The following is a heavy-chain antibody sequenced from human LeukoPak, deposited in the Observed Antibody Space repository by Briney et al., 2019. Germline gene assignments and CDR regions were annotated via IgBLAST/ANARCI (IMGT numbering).Heavy chain of an antibody. Sequence: PSETLSLTCTVSGGSISSSSYYWGWIRQPPGKGLEWIGSIYYSGSTYYNPSLKSRVTISVDTSKNQFSLKLSSVTAADTAVYYCARGPTLNYYDSSGYYRFDYWGQGTLVTVSS. D-gene: IGHD3-22*01. CDR3: ARGPTLNYYDSSGYYRFDY. J-gene: IGHJ4*02. CDR2: IYYSGST. V-gene: IGHV4-39*07. CDR1: GGSISSSSYY.